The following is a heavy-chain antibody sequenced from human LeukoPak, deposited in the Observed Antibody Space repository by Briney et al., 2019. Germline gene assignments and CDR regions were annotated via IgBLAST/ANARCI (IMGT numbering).Heavy chain of an antibody. Sequence: PSETLSLTCTVSGGSISSGGYYWSWIRQPPGKGLEWIGYIYHSGSTYYNPSLKSRVTISVDTSKNQFSLKLSSVTAADTAVYYCAAGWYRSYFDYWGQGTLVTVSS. D-gene: IGHD6-19*01. CDR2: IYHSGST. CDR3: AAGWYRSYFDY. J-gene: IGHJ4*02. V-gene: IGHV4-30-2*02. CDR1: GGSISSGGYY.